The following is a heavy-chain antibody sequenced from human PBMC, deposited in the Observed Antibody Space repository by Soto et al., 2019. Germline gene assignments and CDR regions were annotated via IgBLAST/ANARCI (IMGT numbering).Heavy chain of an antibody. V-gene: IGHV3-30*18. CDR1: GFTFSSYG. CDR3: AKDPKVPWDY. Sequence: QVQLVESGGGVVQPGRSLRLSCAASGFTFSSYGMHWVRQAPGKGLEWVAVISYDGSNKYYADSVKGRFTISRDNSKNTLYLQMNSLRAEDTAVYYCAKDPKVPWDYWGQGTLVTVSS. J-gene: IGHJ4*02. CDR2: ISYDGSNK.